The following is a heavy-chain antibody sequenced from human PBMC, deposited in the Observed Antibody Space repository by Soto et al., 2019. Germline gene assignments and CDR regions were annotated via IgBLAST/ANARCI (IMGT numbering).Heavy chain of an antibody. J-gene: IGHJ4*02. Sequence: SETLSLTCAVYGGSFSGYFWSLIRQPPGKGLEWIGEIFHGGSTNYSPSLKSRVTISVDTSKNQFSLELSSVTAADTAVYYCARPHYDSNTFYYFFDYWGQGTLVTVSS. V-gene: IGHV4-34*12. CDR2: IFHGGST. CDR3: ARPHYDSNTFYYFFDY. CDR1: GGSFSGYF. D-gene: IGHD3-22*01.